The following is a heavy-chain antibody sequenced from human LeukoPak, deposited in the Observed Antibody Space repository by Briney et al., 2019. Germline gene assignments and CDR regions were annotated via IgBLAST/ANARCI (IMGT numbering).Heavy chain of an antibody. CDR3: AKGAEIEL. CDR2: VTGPGDTT. J-gene: IGHJ4*02. V-gene: IGHV3-23*01. Sequence: GGSLRLSCATSGFTFTNYAMNWVRQAPGKGLEWVSAVTGPGDTTYYADSVKGRFFMSREDSKTTVYLQMNSLRAEDTAIYYCAKGAEIELWGQGTLVTVSS. D-gene: IGHD1-7*01. CDR1: GFTFTNYA.